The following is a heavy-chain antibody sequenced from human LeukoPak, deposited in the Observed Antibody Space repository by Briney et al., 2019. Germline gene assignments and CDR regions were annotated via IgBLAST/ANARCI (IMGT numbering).Heavy chain of an antibody. Sequence: PGGSLRLSCAASRFTFSSYAMSWVRQAPGKGLGWVSAISGSGGSPYYADSVKGRFTISRDNSKNTLYLQMNSLRAEDRAVYYCANTMTFWSGYDYWGQGTLVTVSS. V-gene: IGHV3-23*01. J-gene: IGHJ4*02. CDR2: ISGSGGSP. CDR1: RFTFSSYA. D-gene: IGHD3-3*01. CDR3: ANTMTFWSGYDY.